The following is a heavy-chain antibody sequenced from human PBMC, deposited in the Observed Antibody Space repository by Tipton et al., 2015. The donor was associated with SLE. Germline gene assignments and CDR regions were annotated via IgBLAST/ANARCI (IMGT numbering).Heavy chain of an antibody. D-gene: IGHD1-26*01. Sequence: TLSLTCTVSGGSISAFYWSWIRQPPGKGLECIGYLYTSGRTNYNPSLKSRVTISVDMSKNELSLRLSSVTAADTAVYYCARVGATNVFESWGQGTLVTVSS. CDR2: LYTSGRT. J-gene: IGHJ4*02. CDR3: ARVGATNVFES. V-gene: IGHV4-4*08. CDR1: GGSISAFY.